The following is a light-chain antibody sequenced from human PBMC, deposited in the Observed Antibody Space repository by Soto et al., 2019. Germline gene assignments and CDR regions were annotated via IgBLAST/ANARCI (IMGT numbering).Light chain of an antibody. CDR3: QQHSNWPT. CDR2: DAS. CDR1: PSVSSY. Sequence: EIVLTQSQATLSLSPGERATLSCRASPSVSSYLAWYQQKPGQAPRLLISDASNRATGIPARFSGSGSGTDFTLTIRSLEPEDFAVYYCQQHSNWPTFGGGTKVEIK. V-gene: IGKV3-11*01. J-gene: IGKJ4*01.